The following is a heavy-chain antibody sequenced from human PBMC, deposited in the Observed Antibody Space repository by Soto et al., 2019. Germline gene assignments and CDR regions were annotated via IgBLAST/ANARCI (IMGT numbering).Heavy chain of an antibody. J-gene: IGHJ4*02. D-gene: IGHD3-22*01. CDR3: ARGEHRYDGGCYYYGADY. V-gene: IGHV1-69*01. CDR1: GGIFSSYV. Sequence: QVQLVKSGAEVKKPGSSVKVSCKASGGIFSSYVISWVRQAPGQGLEWMGGIVPLFGAANYASKFQGRVTIIAGASTNIDYRVLSRLRSEDTAVYYCARGEHRYDGGCYYYGADYWGQGSLVTVSS. CDR2: IVPLFGAA.